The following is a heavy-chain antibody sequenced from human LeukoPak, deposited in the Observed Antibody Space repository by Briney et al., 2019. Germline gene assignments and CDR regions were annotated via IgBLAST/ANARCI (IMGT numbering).Heavy chain of an antibody. Sequence: PGRSLRLSCAASGFTFGDYAMHWVRQAPGKGLEWGSGINWKSNNIGYADSVKGRFTISRDNAKNSLYLQMNSLRTEDTALYYCARDRAGYFYAMDVWGQGTSVTVSS. CDR3: ARDRAGYFYAMDV. CDR1: GFTFGDYA. V-gene: IGHV3-9*01. D-gene: IGHD6-13*01. J-gene: IGHJ6*02. CDR2: INWKSNNI.